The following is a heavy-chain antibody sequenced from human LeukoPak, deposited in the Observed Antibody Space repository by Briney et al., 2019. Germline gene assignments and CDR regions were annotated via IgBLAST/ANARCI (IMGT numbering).Heavy chain of an antibody. CDR1: GFTSSRYR. CDR2: IKQDGSEK. CDR3: ARKGYSYLVYYFDY. D-gene: IGHD5-18*01. Sequence: GGTLRLSCAVSGFTSSRYRMSWVREAPGKGLERVANIKQDGSEKYYVDSVKGRFTISRDNAKNSLYLQMNSLRAEDTAVYYCARKGYSYLVYYFDYWGQGTLVSVSS. V-gene: IGHV3-7*01. J-gene: IGHJ4*02.